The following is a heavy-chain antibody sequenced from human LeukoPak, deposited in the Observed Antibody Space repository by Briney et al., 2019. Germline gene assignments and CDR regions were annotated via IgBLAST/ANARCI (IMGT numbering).Heavy chain of an antibody. CDR2: ISSSSSYI. J-gene: IGHJ4*02. D-gene: IGHD2-8*01. Sequence: GGSLRLSCAASGFTFSDYYMNWVRQAPGKGLEWVSSISSSSSYIYYADSVKGRFTISRDNAKNSLYLQMNSLRAEDTAVYYCANTNDGYLDYWGQGTLVTVSS. CDR3: ANTNDGYLDY. V-gene: IGHV3-21*01. CDR1: GFTFSDYY.